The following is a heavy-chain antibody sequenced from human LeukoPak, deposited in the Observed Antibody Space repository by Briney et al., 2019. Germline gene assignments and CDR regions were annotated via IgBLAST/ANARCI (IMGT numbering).Heavy chain of an antibody. CDR3: ARGYSKAYGMDV. J-gene: IGHJ6*02. Sequence: GGSLRLSCAASGFTFSSYWMHWVRQAPGKGLVWVSRINSDGSSTNYADSVKGRFTISRDNAKNTLYLQMNSLRAEDTAVYYCARGYSKAYGMDVWGQGTTVTVSS. D-gene: IGHD2/OR15-2a*01. V-gene: IGHV3-74*01. CDR1: GFTFSSYW. CDR2: INSDGSST.